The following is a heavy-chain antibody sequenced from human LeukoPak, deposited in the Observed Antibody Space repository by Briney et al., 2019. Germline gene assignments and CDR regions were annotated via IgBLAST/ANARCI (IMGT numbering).Heavy chain of an antibody. V-gene: IGHV4-34*01. J-gene: IGHJ4*02. Sequence: SETLSLTCAVYGGSFSGYYWSWIRQPPGKGLEWIGEINHSGSTNYNPSLKSRVTISVDTSKNQFSLKLSSVTAADTAVYHCASATFGPTKSFDYWGQGTLVTVSS. CDR1: GGSFSGYY. D-gene: IGHD3-10*01. CDR2: INHSGST. CDR3: ASATFGPTKSFDY.